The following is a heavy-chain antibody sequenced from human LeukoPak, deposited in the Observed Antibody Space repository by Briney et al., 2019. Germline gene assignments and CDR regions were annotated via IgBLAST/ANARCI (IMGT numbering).Heavy chain of an antibody. CDR1: GDSVSSNIAA. D-gene: IGHD6-13*01. J-gene: IGHJ3*02. Sequence: SQTLSLTCAISGDSVSSNIAAWNWIRQSPSRGLEWLGRTYYRSKWYNDYAVSVKSRITFNPDTSKNRFSLHLNSVTPEDTAVYYCVSGSAAGTAFKIWGQGTMVTVSS. CDR2: TYYRSKWYN. V-gene: IGHV6-1*01. CDR3: VSGSAAGTAFKI.